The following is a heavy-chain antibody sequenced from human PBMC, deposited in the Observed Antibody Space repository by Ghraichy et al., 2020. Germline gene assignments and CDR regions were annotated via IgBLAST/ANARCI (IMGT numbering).Heavy chain of an antibody. D-gene: IGHD2-2*01. J-gene: IGHJ4*02. Sequence: GGSLRLSCAASGFTVSSNYMSWVRQAPGKGLEWVSVIYSGGSTYYADSVKGRFTISRDNSKNTLYLQMNSLRAEDTAVYYCARVGYCSSTSCPYYFDYWGQGTLVTVSS. CDR1: GFTVSSNY. CDR2: IYSGGST. V-gene: IGHV3-53*01. CDR3: ARVGYCSSTSCPYYFDY.